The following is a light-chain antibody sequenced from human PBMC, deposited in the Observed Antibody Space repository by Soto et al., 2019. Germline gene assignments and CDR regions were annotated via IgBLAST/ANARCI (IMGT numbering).Light chain of an antibody. Sequence: QSVLTQPASVSGSPGQSITISCTGTSSDVGAYNSVSWYQQYPGKAPKLMIYEVSNRPSGVSDRFSASKSGNTASLTISGLQPEDEADYYCASYRMRNTLFGGGTKVTVL. CDR3: ASYRMRNTL. CDR1: SSDVGAYNS. J-gene: IGLJ2*01. V-gene: IGLV2-14*01. CDR2: EVS.